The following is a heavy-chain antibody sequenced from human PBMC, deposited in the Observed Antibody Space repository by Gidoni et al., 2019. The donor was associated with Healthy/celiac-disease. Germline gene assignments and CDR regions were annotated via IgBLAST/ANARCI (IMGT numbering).Heavy chain of an antibody. Sequence: VQLQQWGAGLLKPPETLSLTCAVYGWSFRGYYWSWIRQPPGKGLEWIGEINHSGSTNYNPSLKSQVTISVDTSKNQFSMRLSSVTAADTAVYYCARFRRYCSGGSCYSHAFDIWGQGTMVTVSS. D-gene: IGHD2-15*01. CDR2: INHSGST. V-gene: IGHV4-34*01. CDR3: ARFRRYCSGGSCYSHAFDI. J-gene: IGHJ3*02. CDR1: GWSFRGYY.